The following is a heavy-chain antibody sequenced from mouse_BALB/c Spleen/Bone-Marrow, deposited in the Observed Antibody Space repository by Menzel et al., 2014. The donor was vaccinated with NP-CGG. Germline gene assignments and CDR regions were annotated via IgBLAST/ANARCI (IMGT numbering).Heavy chain of an antibody. V-gene: IGHV1-67*01. CDR2: ISTYYGDA. CDR3: ARRGSMDY. J-gene: IGHJ4*01. CDR1: GYTFTDYS. Sequence: QVQLQQSGAELVRPGVSVKISCKGSGYTFTDYSIHWVRQSHAKSLEWIGVISTYYGDANYNQKFKGKATMTVDKSSSTAYMELARLTSEDSAIYYCARRGSMDYWSQGTSVTVSS.